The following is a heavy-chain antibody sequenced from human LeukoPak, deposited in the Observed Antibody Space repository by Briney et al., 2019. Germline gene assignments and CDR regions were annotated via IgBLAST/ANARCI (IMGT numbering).Heavy chain of an antibody. V-gene: IGHV1-2*02. CDR1: GYTFTGYY. CDR2: INPNSGGT. D-gene: IGHD2-21*02. J-gene: IGHJ3*02. Sequence: ASVKVSFKASGYTFTGYYMHWVRQAPGQGLEWMGWINPNSGGTNYAQKFQGRVTMTRDTSIGTAYMELSRLRSDDTAVYYCARDQGNCGGHCYYDAFDIWGQGTMVTVSS. CDR3: ARDQGNCGGHCYYDAFDI.